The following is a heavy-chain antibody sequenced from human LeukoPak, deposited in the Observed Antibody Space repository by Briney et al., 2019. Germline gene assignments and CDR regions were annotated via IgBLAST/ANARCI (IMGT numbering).Heavy chain of an antibody. CDR1: GYTFTSYG. CDR2: ISAYNGNT. V-gene: IGHV1-18*01. J-gene: IGHJ4*02. D-gene: IGHD4-17*01. CDR3: ARDEFRTYGDYGVY. Sequence: VSVKVSCKASGYTFTSYGISWVRQAPGQGLEWMGWISAYNGNTNYAQKLQGRVTMTTDTSTSTAYMELRSLRSDDTAVYYCARDEFRTYGDYGVYWGQGTLVTVSS.